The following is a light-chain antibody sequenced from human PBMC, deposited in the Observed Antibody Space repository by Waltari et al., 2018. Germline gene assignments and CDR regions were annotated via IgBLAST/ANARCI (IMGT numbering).Light chain of an antibody. CDR3: QQYVESPAT. V-gene: IGKV3-20*01. CDR2: HAS. CDR1: QSVSIY. J-gene: IGKJ1*01. Sequence: EIVLTQSPGTVSLSPGDRATFSCWASQSVSIYLAWYQQKPGQAPRHLIYHASSRATGIPDRFSGSGSGTDFRLTISRLEPEDFAMYYCQQYVESPATFGQGTKVEIK.